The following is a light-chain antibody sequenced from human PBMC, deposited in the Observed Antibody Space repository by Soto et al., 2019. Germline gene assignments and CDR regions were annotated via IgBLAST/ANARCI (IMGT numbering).Light chain of an antibody. CDR3: QYYNRAPLT. V-gene: IGKV1-27*01. Sequence: DIQMTQSPSSLSASVGDRVTITCRASRGITTYLAWYPQKPGGVPNLLSHRAPSLRSGVPSRFSGGGSGTTFTLTTSGLQPEEVAAYYCQYYNRAPLTFGGGTKVEI. CDR2: RAP. CDR1: RGITTY. J-gene: IGKJ4*01.